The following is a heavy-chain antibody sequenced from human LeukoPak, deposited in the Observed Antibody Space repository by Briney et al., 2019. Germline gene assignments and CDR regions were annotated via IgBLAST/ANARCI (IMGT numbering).Heavy chain of an antibody. Sequence: GGSLRLSCAASGFTFSSYAMSWVRQAPGKGLEWVSAISGSGGSTYYADSVKGRFTISRDNSKNTLYLQTNSLRAEDTAVYYCAKAPGPFSSSPALGYWGQGTLVTVSS. CDR2: ISGSGGST. CDR3: AKAPGPFSSSPALGY. V-gene: IGHV3-23*01. J-gene: IGHJ4*02. D-gene: IGHD6-6*01. CDR1: GFTFSSYA.